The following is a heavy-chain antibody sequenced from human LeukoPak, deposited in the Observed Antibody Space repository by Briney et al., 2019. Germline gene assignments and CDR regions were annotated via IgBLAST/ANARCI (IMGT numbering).Heavy chain of an antibody. CDR2: ISGSGGST. V-gene: IGHV3-23*01. J-gene: IGHJ3*02. CDR1: GFTFSSYT. D-gene: IGHD2-21*02. Sequence: PGGSLRLSCAASGFTFSSYTMSWVRQAPGKGLEWVSAISGSGGSTYYADSVKGRFTISRDNSKNTLYLQMNSLRAEDTAVYYCAKVDSYFVVVTGNAFDIWGQGTMVTVSS. CDR3: AKVDSYFVVVTGNAFDI.